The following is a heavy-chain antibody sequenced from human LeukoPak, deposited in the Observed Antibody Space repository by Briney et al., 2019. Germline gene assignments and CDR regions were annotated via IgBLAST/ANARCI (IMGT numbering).Heavy chain of an antibody. CDR2: IIPIFGTA. V-gene: IGHV1-69*13. Sequence: SVKVSCKASGGSFSRYAISWGRQAPGRWLELMGGIIPIFGTANYAQKFQGRVTITADESTRTAYMELRTLRSEDTAIYYCARGSGETGGYYYVYWGRGTPVTVSS. CDR3: ARGSGETGGYYYVY. D-gene: IGHD3-22*01. CDR1: GGSFSRYA. J-gene: IGHJ4*02.